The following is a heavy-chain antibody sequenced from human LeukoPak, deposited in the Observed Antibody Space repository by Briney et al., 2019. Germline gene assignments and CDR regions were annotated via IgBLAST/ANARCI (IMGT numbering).Heavy chain of an antibody. V-gene: IGHV4-59*01. CDR2: IYYSGST. Sequence: SETLSLTCTVSGGSISSYYWSWIRQPPGKGLEWIGYIYYSGSTNYNPSLKSRVTISVDTSKNQFSLKLSSVTAADTAVYYCARGNSYGPIAFDIWGQGTMVTVSS. D-gene: IGHD5-18*01. J-gene: IGHJ3*02. CDR1: GGSISSYY. CDR3: ARGNSYGPIAFDI.